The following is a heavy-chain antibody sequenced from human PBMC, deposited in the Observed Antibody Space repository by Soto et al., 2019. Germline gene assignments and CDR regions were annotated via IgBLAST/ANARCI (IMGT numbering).Heavy chain of an antibody. CDR2: IYGDDDK. CDR3: ARSTPNFDWSLGGYCWFDP. Sequence: QITLKESGPTLVKPTQTLTLTCTFSGFSLNASGVGVGWIRQPPGKALEWLTLIYGDDDKRYSPSLKTRLTITKDTSKNQVVLTMANLDPVDTATYYCARSTPNFDWSLGGYCWFDPWGQGTLVTVSS. J-gene: IGHJ5*02. D-gene: IGHD3-9*01. V-gene: IGHV2-5*02. CDR1: GFSLNASGVG.